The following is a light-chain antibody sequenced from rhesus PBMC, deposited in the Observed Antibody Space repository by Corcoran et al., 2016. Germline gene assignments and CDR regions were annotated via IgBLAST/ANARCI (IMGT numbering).Light chain of an antibody. V-gene: IGKV1-32*04. CDR1: QDITNY. CDR2: YAN. Sequence: DIQMSQSPSSLSASVGDRVTITCRASQDITNYLYGYQQKPGKAHKFLISYANNLENGVPTRFRGSGSGAEFPLTISSLQPEDFATYYCQQSHSTPFTFGPGTKLDIK. J-gene: IGKJ3*01. CDR3: QQSHSTPFT.